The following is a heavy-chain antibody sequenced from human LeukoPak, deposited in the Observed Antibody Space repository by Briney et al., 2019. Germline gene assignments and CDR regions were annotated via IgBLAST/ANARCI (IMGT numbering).Heavy chain of an antibody. V-gene: IGHV2-5*02. CDR3: AHRWGSSWYGVNHDAFDI. CDR2: IYWDDDK. J-gene: IGHJ3*02. Sequence: SGPTLVKPTQTLTLTCTFSGFSLSTSGVGVGWIRQPPGKALEWPALIYWDDDKRYSPSLKSRLTITKDTSKNQVVLTMTNMDPVDTATYYCAHRWGSSWYGVNHDAFDIWGQGTMVTVSS. D-gene: IGHD6-13*01. CDR1: GFSLSTSGVG.